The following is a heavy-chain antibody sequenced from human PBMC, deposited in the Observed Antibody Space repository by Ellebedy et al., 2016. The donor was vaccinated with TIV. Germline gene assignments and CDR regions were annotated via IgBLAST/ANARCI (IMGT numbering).Heavy chain of an antibody. CDR1: GGSFSTYA. V-gene: IGHV1-69*04. J-gene: IGHJ5*02. CDR3: ARHEWFGVGET. D-gene: IGHD3-10*01. CDR2: IMPILGLA. Sequence: AASVKVSCKASGGSFSTYAISWVRQAPGQGLEWMGRIMPILGLASYAQNFQGRVTITADNSTSTAYMELSSLRSEDTAVYYCARHEWFGVGETWGRGRLVTVSS.